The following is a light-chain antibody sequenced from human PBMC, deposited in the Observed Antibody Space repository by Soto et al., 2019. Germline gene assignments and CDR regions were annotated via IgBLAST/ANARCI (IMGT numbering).Light chain of an antibody. CDR3: QQRQNWPPLT. V-gene: IGKV3-11*01. Sequence: ETVLTQSPATLSLSPGESATLSCRASQSVNDYLAWYQQNTGQAPRLLIYDASNRATGIPARFSGSGSGTDCTLTISSLEPEDFAVYYCQQRQNWPPLTFGGGTKVEL. CDR2: DAS. J-gene: IGKJ4*01. CDR1: QSVNDY.